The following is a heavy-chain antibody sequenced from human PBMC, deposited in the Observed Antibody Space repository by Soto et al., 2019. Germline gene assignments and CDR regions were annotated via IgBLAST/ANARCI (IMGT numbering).Heavy chain of an antibody. Sequence: GGSLRLSCAASGFTFSSYGMHWVRQAPGKGLEWVAVISYDGSNKYYADSVKGRFTISRDNSKNTLYLQMNSLRAEDTAVYYCAKDQRGYYDFWSGYYYYGMDVWGQGTTVTVS. CDR3: AKDQRGYYDFWSGYYYYGMDV. CDR2: ISYDGSNK. CDR1: GFTFSSYG. D-gene: IGHD3-3*01. J-gene: IGHJ6*02. V-gene: IGHV3-30*18.